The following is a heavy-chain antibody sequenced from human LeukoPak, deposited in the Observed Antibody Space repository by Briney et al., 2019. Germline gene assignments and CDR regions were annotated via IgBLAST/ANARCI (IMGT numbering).Heavy chain of an antibody. Sequence: ASVKVSCKASGYTSTSYYMHWVRQAPGQGLEWMGIINPSGGSTSYAQKFQGRVTMTRDTSTSTVYMELSSLRSEDTAVYYCARERCECSGGSCYSYCYYGMDVWGLGTTVTVSS. CDR1: GYTSTSYY. D-gene: IGHD2-15*01. V-gene: IGHV1-46*01. J-gene: IGHJ6*02. CDR3: ARERCECSGGSCYSYCYYGMDV. CDR2: INPSGGST.